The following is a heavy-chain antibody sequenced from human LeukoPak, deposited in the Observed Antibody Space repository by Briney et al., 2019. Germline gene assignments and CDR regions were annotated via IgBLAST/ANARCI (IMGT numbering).Heavy chain of an antibody. D-gene: IGHD3-10*01. CDR3: ARAKGSGSYPR. Sequence: SETLSLTCAVYGGSFSGYYWSWIRQPPGKGLEWIGEIIHSGSTNYNPSLKSRVTISVDTSKNQFSLKLSSVTAADTAVYYCARAKGSGSYPRWGQGTLVTVSS. CDR2: IIHSGST. CDR1: GGSFSGYY. J-gene: IGHJ4*02. V-gene: IGHV4-34*12.